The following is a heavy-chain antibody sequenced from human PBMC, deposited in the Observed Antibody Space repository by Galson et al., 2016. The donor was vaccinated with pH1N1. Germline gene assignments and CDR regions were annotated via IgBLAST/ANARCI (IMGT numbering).Heavy chain of an antibody. J-gene: IGHJ5*02. CDR3: VRGVGIAAAA. D-gene: IGHD6-13*01. CDR2: IKQDGSEK. CDR1: GFTFSSYW. V-gene: IGHV3-7*01. Sequence: SLRLSCAASGFTFSSYWMNWVRQAPGKGLEWVANIKQDGSEKYYVDSVKGRFTISRDNAQNSLHLQMNSLRAEDTAVYYCVRGVGIAAAAWGQGTLVTVSS.